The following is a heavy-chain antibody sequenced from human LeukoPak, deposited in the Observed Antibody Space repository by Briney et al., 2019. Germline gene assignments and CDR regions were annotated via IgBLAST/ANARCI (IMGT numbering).Heavy chain of an antibody. CDR3: VRDGEGVAISVNYWFDP. J-gene: IGHJ5*02. Sequence: ASVKVSCKASGFTFTSYDINWVRQASGQGLEWMGWMNPNNGNTGYAQKFQGRVTMTRDTSISTAYMELRGLRSEDTAVYYCVRDGEGVAISVNYWFDPWGQGTLVTVSS. V-gene: IGHV1-8*01. D-gene: IGHD3-10*01. CDR2: MNPNNGNT. CDR1: GFTFTSYD.